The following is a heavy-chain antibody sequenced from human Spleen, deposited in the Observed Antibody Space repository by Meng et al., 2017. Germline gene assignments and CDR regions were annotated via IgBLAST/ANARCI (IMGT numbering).Heavy chain of an antibody. V-gene: IGHV4-59*01. CDR1: DDSISSYY. CDR3: AGGAVVTLIFYHAMDV. J-gene: IGHJ6*02. CDR2: IYHNGDT. Sequence: SETLSLTCTVSDDSISSYYWNWIRQPPGKGREGIGFIYHNGDTNYNPSLKSRVTISVDTSKNQFSLKLVSVTAADTAVYYCAGGAVVTLIFYHAMDVWGQGTTVTVSS. D-gene: IGHD2-21*02.